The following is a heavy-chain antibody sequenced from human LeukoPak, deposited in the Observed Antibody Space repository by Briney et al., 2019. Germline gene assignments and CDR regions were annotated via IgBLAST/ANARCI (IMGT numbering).Heavy chain of an antibody. CDR3: ARDSSGWPFDY. V-gene: IGHV3-48*03. D-gene: IGHD6-19*01. CDR2: ISSSGSTI. CDR1: GFTFSSYE. Sequence: GGSLRLSCAASGFTFSSYEMNWVRQAPGKGLEWVSYISSSGSTIYYADSVKGRFAISRDNAKNSLYLQMNSLRAEDTAVYYCARDSSGWPFDYWGQGTLVTVSS. J-gene: IGHJ4*02.